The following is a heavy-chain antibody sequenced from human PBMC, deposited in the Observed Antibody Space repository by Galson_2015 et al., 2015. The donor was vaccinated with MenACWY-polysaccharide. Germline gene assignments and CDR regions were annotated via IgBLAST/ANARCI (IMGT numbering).Heavy chain of an antibody. J-gene: IGHJ4*02. Sequence: SLRLFCAASEVTFTSDDMTWVTQAPGKRLEYMDNLTQDGSEKYYVDSAKGRFTISRDNAKNSLYLQMNSLRGEDTAVYYCARDSGRGGTSYWGQGTLVTVSS. CDR1: EVTFTSDD. CDR2: LTQDGSEK. D-gene: IGHD4-23*01. CDR3: ARDSGRGGTSY. V-gene: IGHV3-7*01.